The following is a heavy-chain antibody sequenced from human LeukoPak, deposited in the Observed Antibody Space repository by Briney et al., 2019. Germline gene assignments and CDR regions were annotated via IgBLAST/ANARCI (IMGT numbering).Heavy chain of an antibody. CDR1: GGSISTYY. CDR2: IFYTGSS. Sequence: SETLSLTCTVSGGSISTYYWSWIRQAPGKGLDWIGYIFYTGSSNYNPSFKSRVTISVDTSKNQFSLKLTSVTAADTAVYYCARRVGTRDWYFDLWGRGTLVTVSS. J-gene: IGHJ2*01. D-gene: IGHD1-14*01. CDR3: ARRVGTRDWYFDL. V-gene: IGHV4-59*08.